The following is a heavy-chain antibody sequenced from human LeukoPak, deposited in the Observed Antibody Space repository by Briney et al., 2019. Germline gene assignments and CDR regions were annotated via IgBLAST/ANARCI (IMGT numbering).Heavy chain of an antibody. J-gene: IGHJ4*02. D-gene: IGHD3-22*01. CDR3: AREIRYYYDSSGYVDY. CDR1: GGSISSGGYS. V-gene: IGHV4-30-4*08. CDR2: IYYSGST. Sequence: KTSQTLSLTCAVSGGSISSGGYSWSWIRQPPGKGLEWIGYIYYSGSTYYNPSLKSRVTISVDTSKNQFSLKLSSVTAADTAVYYCAREIRYYYDSSGYVDYWGQGTLVTVSS.